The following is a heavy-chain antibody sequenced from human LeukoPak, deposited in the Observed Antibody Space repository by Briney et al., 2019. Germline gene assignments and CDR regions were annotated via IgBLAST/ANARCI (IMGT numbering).Heavy chain of an antibody. CDR1: GFTFSSYG. CDR2: ISYDGSNK. J-gene: IGHJ4*02. CDR3: ARLSDSSGWYYFDY. D-gene: IGHD6-19*01. Sequence: PGGSLRLSCAASGFTFSSYGMHWVRQAPGKGLEWVAVISYDGSNKYYADSVKGRFTISRDNSKNTLYLQMNSLRAEDTAVYYCARLSDSSGWYYFDYWGQGTLVTVSS. V-gene: IGHV3-30*03.